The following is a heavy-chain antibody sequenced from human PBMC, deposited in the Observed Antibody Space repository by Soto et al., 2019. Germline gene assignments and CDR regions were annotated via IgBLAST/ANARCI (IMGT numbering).Heavy chain of an antibody. Sequence: PGGSIRVSCAAARVTFSYHGRHLVRQAPGKGLQWLATISHHGIRTHYADSVMGRFTISRDNFKKVVYLHLSGLRVEDTAIYYCAKDWVGGSNKYQLHYWGQGTAVTVSS. D-gene: IGHD1-26*01. J-gene: IGHJ4*02. CDR1: RVTFSYHG. CDR3: AKDWVGGSNKYQLHY. CDR2: ISHHGIRT. V-gene: IGHV3-30*18.